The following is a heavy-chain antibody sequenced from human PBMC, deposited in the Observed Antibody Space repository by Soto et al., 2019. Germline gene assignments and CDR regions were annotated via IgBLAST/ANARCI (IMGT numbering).Heavy chain of an antibody. D-gene: IGHD3-22*01. Sequence: GGSLRLSCAASGFTFSSYWMHWVRQAPGKGLVWVSRINSDGSSTSYADSVKGRFTISRDNAKNTLYLQMNSLRAEDTAVYYCARGYYDSSGYPYDYWGQGTLVTVSS. CDR3: ARGYYDSSGYPYDY. CDR2: INSDGSST. J-gene: IGHJ4*02. V-gene: IGHV3-74*01. CDR1: GFTFSSYW.